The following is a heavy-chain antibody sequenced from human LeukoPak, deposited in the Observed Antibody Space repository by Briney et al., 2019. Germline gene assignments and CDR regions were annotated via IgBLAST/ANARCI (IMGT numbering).Heavy chain of an antibody. V-gene: IGHV3-7*01. CDR1: GVTFSNDW. D-gene: IGHD2/OR15-2a*01. CDR2: IKQEGSQK. J-gene: IGHJ3*02. Sequence: RGSLRLSCATSGVTFSNDWMTWVRQAQGKGLEWVANIKQEGSQKNYVDSVKGRFTISRDNTKKSLFLQMNSLRAEDTGIYYCARDTSPSSRGSYFHALDMWGQGTMVTLSS. CDR3: ARDTSPSSRGSYFHALDM.